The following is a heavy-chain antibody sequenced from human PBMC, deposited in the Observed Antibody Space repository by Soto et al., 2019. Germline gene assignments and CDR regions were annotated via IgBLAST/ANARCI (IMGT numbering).Heavy chain of an antibody. J-gene: IGHJ6*02. V-gene: IGHV4-61*05. CDR2: IYYSGST. Sequence: PSETLSLTCSVSGDSISNSRFYWAWIRQPPGEGLEWIGYIYYSGSTNYNPSLKSRVTISVDTSKNQFSLKLSSVTAEDTAVYYCARDQQVATTRGYYYYYGMDVWGQGTTVTVSS. CDR1: GDSISNSRFY. CDR3: ARDQQVATTRGYYYYYGMDV. D-gene: IGHD5-12*01.